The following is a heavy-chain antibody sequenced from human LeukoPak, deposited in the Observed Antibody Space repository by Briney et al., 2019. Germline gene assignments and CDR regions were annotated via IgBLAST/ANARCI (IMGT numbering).Heavy chain of an antibody. D-gene: IGHD4-17*01. CDR1: GFTFSSYG. J-gene: IGHJ4*02. V-gene: IGHV3-23*01. Sequence: GGTLRLSCAASGFTFSSYGMSWVRQAPGKGLEWVSAISGSGGSTYYADSVKGRFTISRDNSKNTLYLQMNSLRAEDTAVYYCAKDLLAYGDYGSLDYWGQGTLVTVSS. CDR3: AKDLLAYGDYGSLDY. CDR2: ISGSGGST.